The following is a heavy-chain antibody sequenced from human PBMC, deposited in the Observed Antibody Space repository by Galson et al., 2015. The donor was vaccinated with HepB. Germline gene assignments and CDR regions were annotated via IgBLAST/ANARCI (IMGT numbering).Heavy chain of an antibody. CDR2: IIPIFGTA. CDR3: ARALVVPAAYYYYYMDV. V-gene: IGHV1-69*13. Sequence: SVKVSCKASGGTFSSYAISWVRQAPGQGLEWMGGIIPIFGTANYAQKFQGRVTITADESTSTAYMELSSLRSEDTAVYYCARALVVPAAYYYYYMDVWGKGTTGTVSS. D-gene: IGHD2-2*01. CDR1: GGTFSSYA. J-gene: IGHJ6*03.